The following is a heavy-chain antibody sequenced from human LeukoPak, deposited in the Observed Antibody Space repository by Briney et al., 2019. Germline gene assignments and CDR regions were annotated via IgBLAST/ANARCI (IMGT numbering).Heavy chain of an antibody. CDR3: ARGIGSYGDSGLPFAC. V-gene: IGHV1-18*01. J-gene: IGHJ4*02. D-gene: IGHD4-17*01. CDR1: GYSFTGYG. CDR2: ISAYNGNT. Sequence: ASVKVSCKASGYSFTGYGIGWVRQAPGQGPKWMGWISAYNGNTKYAQKFQGRVTMTTDTSTSTAYMELRSLRSDDTAVYYCARGIGSYGDSGLPFACWGQGTLVTVSS.